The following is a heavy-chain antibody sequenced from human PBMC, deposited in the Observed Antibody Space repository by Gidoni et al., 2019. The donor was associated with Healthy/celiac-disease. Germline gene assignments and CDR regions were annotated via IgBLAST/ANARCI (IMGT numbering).Heavy chain of an antibody. J-gene: IGHJ6*03. Sequence: EVQLVESGGGLVQPGGSLRLSCAASGFTFSSYWISWVRQAPGKGLEGVANINQDESEKYYVDSVKGRFTISRDNAKNSLYLQMNSLRAEDTAVYYCAREGRPYYYYMDVWGKGTTVTVSS. V-gene: IGHV3-7*01. CDR2: INQDESEK. CDR1: GFTFSSYW. CDR3: AREGRPYYYYMDV.